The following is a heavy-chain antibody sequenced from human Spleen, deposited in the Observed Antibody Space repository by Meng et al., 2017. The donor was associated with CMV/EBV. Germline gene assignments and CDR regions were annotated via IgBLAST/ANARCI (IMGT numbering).Heavy chain of an antibody. CDR2: ISGSGGST. J-gene: IGHJ5*02. Sequence: GESLKISCAASGFTFSSYAMSWARQAPGKGLEWVSAISGSGGSTYYADSVKGRFTISRDNSKNTLYLQMNSLRAEDTALYYCARGGNKWELLSLGFDPWGQGTLVTVSS. V-gene: IGHV3-23*01. CDR3: ARGGNKWELLSLGFDP. D-gene: IGHD2/OR15-2a*01. CDR1: GFTFSSYA.